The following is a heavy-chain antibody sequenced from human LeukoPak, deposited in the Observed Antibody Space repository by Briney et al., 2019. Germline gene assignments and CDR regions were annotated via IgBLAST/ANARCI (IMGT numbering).Heavy chain of an antibody. CDR2: TNPNSGGT. CDR3: ARDQDGFSYGLQFDY. D-gene: IGHD5-18*01. V-gene: IGHV1-2*06. CDR1: GYTFTGYY. Sequence: ASVKVSCKASGYTFTGYYMHWVRQAPGQGLEWMGRTNPNSGGTNYAQKFQGRVTMTRDTSISTAYMELSRLRSDDTAVYSCARDQDGFSYGLQFDYWGQGTLVTVSS. J-gene: IGHJ4*02.